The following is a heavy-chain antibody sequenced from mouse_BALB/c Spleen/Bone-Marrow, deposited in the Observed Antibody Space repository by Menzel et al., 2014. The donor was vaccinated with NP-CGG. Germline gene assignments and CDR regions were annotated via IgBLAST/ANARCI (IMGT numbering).Heavy chain of an antibody. CDR3: ARGNPLYAMDY. D-gene: IGHD2-1*01. Sequence: VKLMESGAELAKPGASVKMSCKASGYTFTSYWMHWVKQRPGQGLEWIGYINPSTGYTDYNQKFNDKATLTADKSSSTAYMQLSSLTSKDPAVYYCARGNPLYAMDYWGQGTSLTVSS. V-gene: IGHV1-7*01. J-gene: IGHJ4*01. CDR2: INPSTGYT. CDR1: GYTFTSYW.